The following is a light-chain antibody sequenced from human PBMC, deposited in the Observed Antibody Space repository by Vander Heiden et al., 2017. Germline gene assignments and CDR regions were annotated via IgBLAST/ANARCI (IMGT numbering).Light chain of an antibody. CDR3: SSYAGSNVI. CDR2: EVN. CDR1: SSDVGAYNY. V-gene: IGLV2-8*01. J-gene: IGLJ2*01. Sequence: QSALTQPPSASGSPGQSVTISCTGTSSDVGAYNYVSWYQQHPGKAPKLMIDEVNKRPSGVPDRFSGCKSGNTASLTVSGLQAEDEADYYCSSYAGSNVIFGGGTKLTVL.